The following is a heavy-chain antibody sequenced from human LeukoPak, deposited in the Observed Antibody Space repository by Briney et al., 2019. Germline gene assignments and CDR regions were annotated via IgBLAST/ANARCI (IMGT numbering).Heavy chain of an antibody. CDR3: ARGKGRDYEGHFDY. J-gene: IGHJ4*02. V-gene: IGHV4-34*01. CDR1: GGSFSGYY. CDR2: INHSGSN. D-gene: IGHD4-17*01. Sequence: LETLSLTCAVYGGSFSGYYWSWIRPPPGKGLEWIAEINHSGSNNYNPSLKSRVTISVDTSKNQFSLKLSSVTAADTAVYYCARGKGRDYEGHFDYWGQGTLVTVSS.